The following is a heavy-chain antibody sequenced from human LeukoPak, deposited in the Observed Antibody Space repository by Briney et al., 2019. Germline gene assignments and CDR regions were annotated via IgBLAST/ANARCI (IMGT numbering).Heavy chain of an antibody. CDR2: IYYSGST. D-gene: IGHD6-19*01. J-gene: IGHJ3*02. V-gene: IGHV4-59*12. CDR3: ARTKQWLVLGGGAFDI. Sequence: PSETLSLTCTVSGGSISSYYWNWIRQPPGKGLEWIGYIYYSGSTNYNPSLKSRVTISVDTSKNQFSLKLSSVTAADTAVYYCARTKQWLVLGGGAFDIWGQGTMVTVSS. CDR1: GGSISSYY.